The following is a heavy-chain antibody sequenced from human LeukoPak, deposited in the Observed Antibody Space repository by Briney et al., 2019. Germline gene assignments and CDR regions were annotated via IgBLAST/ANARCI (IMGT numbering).Heavy chain of an antibody. J-gene: IGHJ3*02. D-gene: IGHD3-3*01. V-gene: IGHV3-53*01. CDR2: IYSGGST. CDR3: ARGESITIFGVVQTSWAFDI. CDR1: GFAVSSNY. Sequence: PGGSLRLSCAASGFAVSSNYMSWVRQAPGKGLERDSVIYSGGSTYYAASVKGRFTLSRDNSKNTLYLQMNSLRAGDTAVYYCARGESITIFGVVQTSWAFDIWGQGTMVTVSS.